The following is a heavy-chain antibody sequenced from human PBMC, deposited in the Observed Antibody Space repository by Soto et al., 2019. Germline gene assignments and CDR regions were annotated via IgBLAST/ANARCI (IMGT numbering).Heavy chain of an antibody. CDR2: ISSNGGST. Sequence: GESLKISCAASGFTFSSYAMHWVRQAPGKGLEYVSAISSNGGSTYYANSVKGRFTISRDNSKNTLYLQMGSLRAEDMAVYYCVRGSSGWYAINYYYYGMDVWGQGTTVTVSS. J-gene: IGHJ6*02. CDR3: VRGSSGWYAINYYYYGMDV. D-gene: IGHD6-19*01. V-gene: IGHV3-64*01. CDR1: GFTFSSYA.